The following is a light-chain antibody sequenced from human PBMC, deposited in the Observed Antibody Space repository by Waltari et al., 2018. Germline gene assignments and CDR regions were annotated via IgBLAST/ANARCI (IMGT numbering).Light chain of an antibody. J-gene: IGLJ1*01. CDR1: SSDLGGYNA. CDR3: CSYTSKIAYV. CDR2: DVV. V-gene: IGLV2-14*03. Sequence: QSALTQPASVSGSPGQSIAISCPGTSSDLGGYNAFSWYQQPPGKAPKLMIYDVVSRPSGVSDRFSGSKSGNTASLVISGLQADDEADYYCCSYTSKIAYVFGTGTKVTVL.